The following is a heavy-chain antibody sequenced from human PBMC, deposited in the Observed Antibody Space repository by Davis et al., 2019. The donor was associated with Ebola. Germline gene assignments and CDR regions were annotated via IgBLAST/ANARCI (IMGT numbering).Heavy chain of an antibody. D-gene: IGHD1-26*01. CDR2: INHGGST. Sequence: MPSETLSLTCAVYGGSFSGYSWSWIRQPPGKGLEWIGEINHGGSTNYNPSLKRRVTISVDTSKNQFSLKLSSVTAADTAVYYCARRVGAFGGDFDYWGQGTRVTVSS. J-gene: IGHJ4*02. CDR3: ARRVGAFGGDFDY. CDR1: GGSFSGYS. V-gene: IGHV4-34*01.